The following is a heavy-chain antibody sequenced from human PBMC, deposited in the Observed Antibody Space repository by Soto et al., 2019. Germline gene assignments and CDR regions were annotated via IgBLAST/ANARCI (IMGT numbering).Heavy chain of an antibody. CDR3: AKRRGAGGHFDY. CDR2: INQDGGVT. Sequence: GGSLRLSCVASGFTFISSFMGWIRQAPGKGLEWVANINQDGGVTYYVDSVEGRFTISRDNTKDSLYLQMNSLTAEDTAVYFCAKRRGAGGHFDYWGQGALVTVSS. CDR1: GFTFISSF. V-gene: IGHV3-7*03. D-gene: IGHD2-15*01. J-gene: IGHJ4*02.